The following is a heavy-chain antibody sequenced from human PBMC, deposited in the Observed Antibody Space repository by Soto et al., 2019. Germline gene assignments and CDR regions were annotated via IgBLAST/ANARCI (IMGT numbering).Heavy chain of an antibody. D-gene: IGHD3-22*01. Sequence: EVQILESGGGLVQPGWSLRLSCAASGFTFSSYAMYWVRQAPVNVLAWVSGISDSGTGTYYADSVKGRFTISRDKSKNTVYLQMKSLRAEDTDVYYCAKDHTVVIRDAFDIWGQGTMVNVSS. CDR2: ISDSGTGT. J-gene: IGHJ3*02. CDR3: AKDHTVVIRDAFDI. V-gene: IGHV3-23*01. CDR1: GFTFSSYA.